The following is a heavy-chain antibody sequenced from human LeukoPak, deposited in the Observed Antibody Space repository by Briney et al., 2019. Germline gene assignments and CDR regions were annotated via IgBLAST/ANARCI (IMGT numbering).Heavy chain of an antibody. V-gene: IGHV4-38-2*02. CDR2: IYHSGST. J-gene: IGHJ4*02. Sequence: TSETLSLTCTVSGYSISSGYYWGWIRQPPGKGLEWIGSIYHSGSTYYNPSLKSRVTISVDTSKNQFSLKLSSVTAADTAVYYCARVPRIYYYDSSGSDSYYFDYWGQGTLVTVSS. D-gene: IGHD3-22*01. CDR3: ARVPRIYYYDSSGSDSYYFDY. CDR1: GYSISSGYY.